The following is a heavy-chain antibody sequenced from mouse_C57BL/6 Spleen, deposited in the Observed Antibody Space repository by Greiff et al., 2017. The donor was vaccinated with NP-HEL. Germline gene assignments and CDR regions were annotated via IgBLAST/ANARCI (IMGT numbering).Heavy chain of an antibody. D-gene: IGHD1-1*01. CDR3: ARGGYGSSYAMDY. J-gene: IGHJ4*01. CDR1: GYTFTSYT. V-gene: IGHV1-4*01. Sequence: SGAELARPGASVKMSCKASGYTFTSYTMHWVKQRPGQGLEWIGYINPSSGYTKYNQKFKDKATLTADKSSSTAYMQLSSLTSEDSAVYYCARGGYGSSYAMDYWGQGTSVTVSS. CDR2: INPSSGYT.